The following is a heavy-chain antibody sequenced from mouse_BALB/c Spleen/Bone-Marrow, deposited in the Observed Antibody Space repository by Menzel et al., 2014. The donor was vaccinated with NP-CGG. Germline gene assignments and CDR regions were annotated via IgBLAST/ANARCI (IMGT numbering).Heavy chain of an antibody. D-gene: IGHD2-1*01. J-gene: IGHJ3*01. V-gene: IGHV7-3*02. CDR2: IRNKANGYTT. CDR1: GFTFTDYY. Sequence: EVMLVESGGGLVQPRGSLRPSCATSGFTFTDYYMSWVRQPPGKALEWLGFIRNKANGYTTEYSASVKGRFTISRDNSQSILYLQMNTLRAEDSATYYCARDVGNYVRFAYWGQGTLVTVSA. CDR3: ARDVGNYVRFAY.